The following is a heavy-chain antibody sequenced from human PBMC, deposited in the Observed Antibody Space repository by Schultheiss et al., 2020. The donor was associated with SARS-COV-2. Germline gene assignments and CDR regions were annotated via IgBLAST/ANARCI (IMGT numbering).Heavy chain of an antibody. CDR1: GFIFSNYG. V-gene: IGHV3-33*01. Sequence: GGSLRLSCAASGFIFSNYGMHWVRQAPGKGLEWVAVIWYDGSNKYYADSVKGRFTISRDNSKNTLYLQMNSLRAEDTAVYYCAREVVTAHITNWFDPWGQGTLVTVSS. CDR2: IWYDGSNK. J-gene: IGHJ5*02. D-gene: IGHD2-21*02. CDR3: AREVVTAHITNWFDP.